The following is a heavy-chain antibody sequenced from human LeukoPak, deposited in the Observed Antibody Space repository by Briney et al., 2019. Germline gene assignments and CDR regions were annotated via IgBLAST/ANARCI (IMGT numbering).Heavy chain of an antibody. Sequence: GGSLRLSCAASGFTFSSYAMNWVRQAPGKGLEWVTAISNSGDSTYYADSVKGRFTISRDNSKNTLYLQMNSLTAEDTAIYYCAKRAVDGYYDGSGYYHCYYGMDVWGQGTTVTVSS. D-gene: IGHD3-22*01. CDR3: AKRAVDGYYDGSGYYHCYYGMDV. CDR2: ISNSGDST. CDR1: GFTFSSYA. V-gene: IGHV3-23*01. J-gene: IGHJ6*02.